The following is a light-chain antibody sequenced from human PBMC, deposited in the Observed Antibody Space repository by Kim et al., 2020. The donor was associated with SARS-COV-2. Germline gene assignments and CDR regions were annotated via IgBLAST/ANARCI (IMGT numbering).Light chain of an antibody. J-gene: IGLJ2*01. V-gene: IGLV4-69*01. CDR2: LNSDGSH. Sequence: SVKLTCTLSSGHSSYAIAWHQQQPEKGPRYWMKLNSDGSHSKGDGIPDRFSGSSSGAERYLTISSLQSEDEADYYCQTWGTGIVVFGGGTKLTVL. CDR3: QTWGTGIVV. CDR1: SGHSSYA.